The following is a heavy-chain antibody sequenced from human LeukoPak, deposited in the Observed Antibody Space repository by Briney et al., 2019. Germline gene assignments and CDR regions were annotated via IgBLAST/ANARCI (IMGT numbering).Heavy chain of an antibody. J-gene: IGHJ4*02. V-gene: IGHV4-39*07. D-gene: IGHD3-3*01. CDR1: GGSISSSSYY. Sequence: SETLSLTCTVSGGSISSSSYYWGWIRQPPGKGLEWIGSIYYSGSTYYNPSLKSRVTISVDTSKNQFSLKLSSVTAADTAVYYCARDGEFGVVIAPFDYWGQGTLVTVSS. CDR2: IYYSGST. CDR3: ARDGEFGVVIAPFDY.